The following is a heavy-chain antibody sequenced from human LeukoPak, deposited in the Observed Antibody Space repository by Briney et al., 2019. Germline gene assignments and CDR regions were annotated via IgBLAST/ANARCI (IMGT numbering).Heavy chain of an antibody. D-gene: IGHD5-18*01. J-gene: IGHJ4*02. CDR3: ARADWDTAMIDY. CDR1: RFTFSNYW. V-gene: IGHV3-7*01. CDR2: IKKDGGET. Sequence: GGSLRLSCVASRFTFSNYWMTWVRQSPGKGLARVANIKKDGGETYYMESVKGRFTISRDNARNSLYLQMNSLTVEDTAVYYCARADWDTAMIDYWGQGTLVTVSS.